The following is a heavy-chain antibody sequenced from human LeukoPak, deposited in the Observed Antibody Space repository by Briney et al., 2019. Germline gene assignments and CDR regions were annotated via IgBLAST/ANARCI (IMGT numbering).Heavy chain of an antibody. D-gene: IGHD6-13*01. CDR2: ISSGGSTI. CDR1: EFTFSNYE. Sequence: SGGSLRLSCAASEFTFSNYEMNWVRQAPGKGREWVSYISSGGSTIYYADSVKGRFTISRDNAKNSLYLQMNSLRAEDTAVYYCARERAADSDAFDIWGQGTMVTVSS. V-gene: IGHV3-48*03. J-gene: IGHJ3*02. CDR3: ARERAADSDAFDI.